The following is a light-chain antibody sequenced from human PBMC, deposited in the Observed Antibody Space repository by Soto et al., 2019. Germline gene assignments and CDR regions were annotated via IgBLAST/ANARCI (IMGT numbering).Light chain of an antibody. CDR3: QQRSNWPPGYT. CDR1: QSVSSY. Sequence: EIVLTQSPATLSLSPGERATRSCRASQSVSSYLAWYQQKPGQAPRLLIYDASNRATGIPARFSGSGSGTDFTLTISSLEPEDFAVYYCQQRSNWPPGYTFGQGIKLEIQ. J-gene: IGKJ2*01. V-gene: IGKV3-11*01. CDR2: DAS.